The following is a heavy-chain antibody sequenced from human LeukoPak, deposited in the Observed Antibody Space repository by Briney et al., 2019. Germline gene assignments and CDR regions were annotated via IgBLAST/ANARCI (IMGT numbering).Heavy chain of an antibody. J-gene: IGHJ6*03. Sequence: GGSLRLSCAASGFSVSSNFMSWVRQAPGKGLEWVSVIYSGGTTYNADSVRGRFTISRDNSKNMLYLKMNSLRAEDTAVYYCARDGYGYNYMDVWGKGTTVTVSS. V-gene: IGHV3-53*01. CDR3: ARDGYGYNYMDV. CDR2: IYSGGTT. CDR1: GFSVSSNF. D-gene: IGHD5-12*01.